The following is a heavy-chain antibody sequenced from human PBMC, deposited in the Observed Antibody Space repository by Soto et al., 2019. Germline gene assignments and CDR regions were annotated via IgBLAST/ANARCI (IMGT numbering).Heavy chain of an antibody. CDR1: GGSFSGYY. J-gene: IGHJ3*02. D-gene: IGHD3-10*01. CDR3: ARGSPRITFAFDI. CDR2: INHSGST. Sequence: SETLSLTCAVYGGSFSGYYWSWIRQPPGKGLEWIGEINHSGSTNYNPSLKSRVTISVDTSKNQFSLKLSSVTAADTAVYYCARGSPRITFAFDIWGQGTMVTVSS. V-gene: IGHV4-34*01.